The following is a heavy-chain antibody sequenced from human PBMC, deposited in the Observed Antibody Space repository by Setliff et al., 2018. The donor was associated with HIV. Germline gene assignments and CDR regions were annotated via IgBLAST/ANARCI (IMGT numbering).Heavy chain of an antibody. D-gene: IGHD3-22*01. CDR1: GGSFSGYY. J-gene: IGHJ5*02. Sequence: SETLSLTCAVYGGSFSGYYWSWIRQPPGKGLEWIGEINHSGSTNYNPSLKSRVAISIDTSKNQFSLNLTSVTAADTAVYYCASRVYYYDSNNFLREEGFDPWGQGTLVTVSS. V-gene: IGHV4-34*01. CDR3: ASRVYYYDSNNFLREEGFDP. CDR2: INHSGST.